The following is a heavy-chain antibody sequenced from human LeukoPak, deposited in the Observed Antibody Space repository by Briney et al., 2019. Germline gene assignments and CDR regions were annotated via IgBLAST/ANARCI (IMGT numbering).Heavy chain of an antibody. CDR2: MNPNSGNT. V-gene: IGHV1-8*01. J-gene: IGHJ4*02. Sequence: ASVKVSCKASGYTFTSYDINWVRQATGQGLEWMGWMNPNSGNTGYAQKFQGRVTMTRNTSISTAYMELSSLRSEDTAEYYCARPHYYGSGSYYSGLDYWGQGTLVTVSS. D-gene: IGHD3-10*01. CDR3: ARPHYYGSGSYYSGLDY. CDR1: GYTFTSYD.